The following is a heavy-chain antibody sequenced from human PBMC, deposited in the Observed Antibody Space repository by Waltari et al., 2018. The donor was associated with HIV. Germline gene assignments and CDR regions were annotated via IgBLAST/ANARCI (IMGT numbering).Heavy chain of an antibody. V-gene: IGHV3-74*01. Sequence: EVQLVESGGGLVQPGGSLRLSCAASGFTFSSSWMHWVRQAPGKGLVGVSRMNSDGSITSYADSVEGRFTISRDNAKNTLYLQMNSLRAEDTAVYYCARWATRFDPWGQGTLVTVSS. CDR3: ARWATRFDP. CDR2: MNSDGSIT. J-gene: IGHJ5*02. CDR1: GFTFSSSW.